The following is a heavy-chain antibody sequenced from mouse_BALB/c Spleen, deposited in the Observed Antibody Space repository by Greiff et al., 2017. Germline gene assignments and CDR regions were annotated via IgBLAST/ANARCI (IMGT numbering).Heavy chain of an antibody. D-gene: IGHD1-1*01. CDR2: IWAGGST. V-gene: IGHV2-9*02. CDR1: GFSLTSYG. Sequence: VQLVESGPGLVAPSQSLSITCTVSGFSLTSYGVHWVRQPPGKGLEWLGVIWAGGSTNYNSALMSRLSISKDNSKSQVFLKMNSLQTDDTAMYYCATNYYGSSSFAYWGQGTLVTVSA. CDR3: ATNYYGSSSFAY. J-gene: IGHJ3*01.